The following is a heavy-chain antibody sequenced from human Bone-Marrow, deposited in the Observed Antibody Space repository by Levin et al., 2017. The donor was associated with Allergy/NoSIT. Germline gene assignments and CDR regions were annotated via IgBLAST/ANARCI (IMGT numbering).Heavy chain of an antibody. CDR1: DASISSYY. J-gene: IGHJ5*02. V-gene: IGHV4-59*01. CDR2: IHYTGNA. D-gene: IGHD1-20*01. Sequence: SETLSLTCTVSDASISSYYWSWIRQPPGKGLEWIGYIHYTGNAYYNPSLKSRVTISIDTSKNQFSLALNSLTAADTAVYYCAADHYNWNDGLTWGQGTLVTVSS. CDR3: AADHYNWNDGLT.